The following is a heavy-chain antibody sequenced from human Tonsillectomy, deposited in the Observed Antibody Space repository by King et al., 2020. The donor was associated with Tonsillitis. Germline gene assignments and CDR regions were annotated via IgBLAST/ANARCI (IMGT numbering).Heavy chain of an antibody. CDR3: AKEIYDSNGYYSDY. CDR1: GFTFSSYA. V-gene: IGHV3-23*04. CDR2: ISGSGGIT. J-gene: IGHJ4*02. Sequence: VQLVESGGGLIQPGGSLRLSCAASGFTFSSYAMSWVRQAPGKGLEWVSGISGSGGITYYADSVKGRFTISRDNSKNTLYLQMHSLRAEDTAVYYCAKEIYDSNGYYSDYWGQGTLVTVSS. D-gene: IGHD3-22*01.